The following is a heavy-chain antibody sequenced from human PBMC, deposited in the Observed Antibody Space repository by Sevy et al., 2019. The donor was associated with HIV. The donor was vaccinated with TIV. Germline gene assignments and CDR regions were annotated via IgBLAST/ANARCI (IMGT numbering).Heavy chain of an antibody. CDR2: FDPEDGET. J-gene: IGHJ6*02. Sequence: ASVKVSCKVSGYTLTELSMHWVRQAPGKGLEWMGGFDPEDGETIYAQKFQGRVTMTEDTSTDTAYMGLSSLRSEDTAVYYCATDGYNTLKDYGGNSGFYYYYGMDVWGQGTTVTVSS. D-gene: IGHD4-17*01. CDR1: GYTLTELS. CDR3: ATDGYNTLKDYGGNSGFYYYYGMDV. V-gene: IGHV1-24*01.